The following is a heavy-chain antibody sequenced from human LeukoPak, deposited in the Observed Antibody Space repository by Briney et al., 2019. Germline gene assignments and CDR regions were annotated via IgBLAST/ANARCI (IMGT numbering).Heavy chain of an antibody. V-gene: IGHV3-23*01. CDR3: ARDHSGAAFWYGMDV. CDR2: ISSGGGTS. Sequence: PGGSLRLSCAASGFTFSSYAMSWVRQAPGKGLEWVSAISSGGGTSYYADSVKGRFTISRDNSKDTLYLQMHSLGAEDTAVYYCARDHSGAAFWYGMDVWGQGTTVTVSS. CDR1: GFTFSSYA. D-gene: IGHD2/OR15-2a*01. J-gene: IGHJ6*02.